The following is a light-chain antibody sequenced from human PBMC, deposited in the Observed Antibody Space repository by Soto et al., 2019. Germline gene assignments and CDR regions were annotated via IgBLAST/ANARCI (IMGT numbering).Light chain of an antibody. Sequence: AIRMTQSPSSFSASTGDRVTITCRASQGSSSYLAWYQQKPGKAPKLLVYAASTLQYGVPSRFSGSGSGTDFTLTISCLQSEDFATYFCQQYYTYPQTFGHGTKLESK. CDR1: QGSSSY. V-gene: IGKV1-8*01. J-gene: IGKJ2*01. CDR2: AAS. CDR3: QQYYTYPQT.